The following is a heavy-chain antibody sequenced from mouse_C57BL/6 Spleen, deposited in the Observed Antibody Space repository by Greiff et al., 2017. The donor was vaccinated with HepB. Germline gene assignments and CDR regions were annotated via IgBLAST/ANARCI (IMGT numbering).Heavy chain of an antibody. D-gene: IGHD1-1*01. CDR3: ASDYARGFAY. V-gene: IGHV1-59*01. CDR2: IDPSDSYT. CDR1: GYTFTSYW. Sequence: QVQLQQPGAELVRPGTSVKLSCKASGYTFTSYWMHWVKQRPGQGLEWIGVIDPSDSYTNYNQKFKGKATLTVDTSSSTAYMQLSSLTSEDSAVYYCASDYARGFAYWGQGTLVTVSA. J-gene: IGHJ3*01.